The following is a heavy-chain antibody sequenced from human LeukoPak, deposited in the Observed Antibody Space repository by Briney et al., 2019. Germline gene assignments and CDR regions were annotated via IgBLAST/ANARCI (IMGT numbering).Heavy chain of an antibody. CDR2: MDPSGSQK. D-gene: IGHD1-1*01. J-gene: IGHJ4*02. V-gene: IGHV3-7*01. CDR3: AIWTSGNY. CDR1: GFTFNMSW. Sequence: PGGSLRLSCAASGFTFNMSWMNWVRQAPGKGLEWVANMDPSGSQKRYVDSVKGRFTISKDNPGTSLYLEMYSLRAEDTAIYYCAIWTSGNYWGQGTPVTVSS.